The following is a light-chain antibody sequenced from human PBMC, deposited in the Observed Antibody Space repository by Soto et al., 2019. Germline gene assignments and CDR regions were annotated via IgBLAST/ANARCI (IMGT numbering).Light chain of an antibody. CDR1: QSVSNNF. CDR2: GSS. V-gene: IGKV3-20*01. Sequence: EIVLTQSPGTLSLSPGEGATLSCRASQSVSNNFVAWYQQGPGKAPRLLIYGSSSRASGIPDRFSGSGSGTDFTLTISRLEPEDFAVYYCQQYCCSLLSFGGGTKVEIK. J-gene: IGKJ4*01. CDR3: QQYCCSLLS.